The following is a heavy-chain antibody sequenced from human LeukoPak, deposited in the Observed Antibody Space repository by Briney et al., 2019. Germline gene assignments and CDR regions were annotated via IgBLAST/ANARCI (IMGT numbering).Heavy chain of an antibody. D-gene: IGHD3-22*01. J-gene: IGHJ3*02. CDR3: ARGFLFEYYYDSSGSPHAFDI. CDR2: IYSGGST. V-gene: IGHV3-66*02. Sequence: GGSLRLSCAASGFTLSSNYMSWVRQAPGKGLGWVSVIYSGGSTNYSECVKGRFTISRENSKNTLYLQMNSLRAEDTAVYYCARGFLFEYYYDSSGSPHAFDIWGQGTMVTVSS. CDR1: GFTLSSNY.